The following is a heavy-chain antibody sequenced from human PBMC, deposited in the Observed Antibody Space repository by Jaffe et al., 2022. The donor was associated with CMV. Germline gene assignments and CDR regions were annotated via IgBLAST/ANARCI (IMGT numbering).Heavy chain of an antibody. CDR2: INHSGST. CDR3: ARGGKITFGGVIVILDY. V-gene: IGHV4-34*01. J-gene: IGHJ4*02. D-gene: IGHD3-16*02. Sequence: QVQLQQWGAGLLKPSETLSLTCAVYGGSFSGYYWSWIRQPPGKGLEWIGEINHSGSTNYNPSLKSRVTISVDTSKNQFSLKLSSVTAADTAVYYCARGGKITFGGVIVILDYWGQGTLVTVSS. CDR1: GGSFSGYY.